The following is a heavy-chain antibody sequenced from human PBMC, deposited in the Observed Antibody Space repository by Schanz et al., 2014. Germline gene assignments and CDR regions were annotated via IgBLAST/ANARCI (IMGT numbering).Heavy chain of an antibody. CDR2: THITGST. V-gene: IGHV4-30-4*07. CDR3: ARARVIVGATVSWFDP. Sequence: QVQLQESGPGLVKPSQTLSLTCAVSGGSISSGDYSWSWIRQPPGKGLEWIGSTHITGSTSYNPSPKSRVTISLDTSENQFSLRLRSVAAADTAVYYCARARVIVGATVSWFDPWGQGTLVTVSS. CDR1: GGSISSGDYS. J-gene: IGHJ5*02. D-gene: IGHD1-26*01.